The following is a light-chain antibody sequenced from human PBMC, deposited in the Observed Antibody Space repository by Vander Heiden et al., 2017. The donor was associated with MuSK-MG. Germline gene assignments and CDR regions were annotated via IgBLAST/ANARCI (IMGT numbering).Light chain of an antibody. CDR1: SSDVGGYNY. J-gene: IGLJ3*02. Sequence: QSALTQPASVSASPGQSLTISCTGTSSDVGGYNYVSWYQQHPGKAPKLMIYDVSNRPSGVSNRFSGSKSGNTASLTISGLQAEDEADYYCSSYTSSSTLNWVFGGGTKLTVL. CDR3: SSYTSSSTLNWV. CDR2: DVS. V-gene: IGLV2-14*03.